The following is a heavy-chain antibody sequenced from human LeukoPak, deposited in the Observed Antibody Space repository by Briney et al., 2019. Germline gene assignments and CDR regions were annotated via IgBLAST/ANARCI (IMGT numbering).Heavy chain of an antibody. CDR3: ATRLDILTGYYGDFDY. Sequence: GASVKVSCKASGYTFPNYAIHWVRQAPGQSLEWMGWINAGNGNTKYSQKFQDRVTITRDTSATTAYMELNSLRSEDTAVYYCATRLDILTGYYGDFDYWGQGTLVTVSS. CDR2: INAGNGNT. V-gene: IGHV1-3*01. J-gene: IGHJ4*02. D-gene: IGHD3-9*01. CDR1: GYTFPNYA.